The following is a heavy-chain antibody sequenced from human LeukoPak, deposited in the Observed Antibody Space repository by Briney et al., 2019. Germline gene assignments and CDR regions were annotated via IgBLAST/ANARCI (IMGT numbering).Heavy chain of an antibody. Sequence: GGSLRLSCAASGFTFSSYAMSWVRQTPGRGLEWVSGISDSGRSTYYADSVKGRFTISRDNSQNTLYLQMNNLRAEDMAVYYCAPRWTSATRSYGMDVWGQGTTVTVSS. J-gene: IGHJ6*02. D-gene: IGHD3-3*01. V-gene: IGHV3-23*01. CDR1: GFTFSSYA. CDR3: APRWTSATRSYGMDV. CDR2: ISDSGRST.